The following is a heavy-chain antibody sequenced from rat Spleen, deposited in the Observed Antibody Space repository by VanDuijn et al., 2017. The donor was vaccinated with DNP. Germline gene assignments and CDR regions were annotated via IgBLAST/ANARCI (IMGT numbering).Heavy chain of an antibody. CDR3: ARDLIIRDTTSAMDA. D-gene: IGHD4-3*01. Sequence: QVQLKESGPGLVQPSQTLSLTCTVSGFSLTNYHVHWVRQPPGKGLEWMGVIWKHGATRYNSALKSRLSFSKATSKSQVFLKLNSLQTEDTATYYCARDLIIRDTTSAMDAWGPGTSVTVSS. CDR1: GFSLTNYH. J-gene: IGHJ4*01. CDR2: IWKHGAT. V-gene: IGHV2-41*01.